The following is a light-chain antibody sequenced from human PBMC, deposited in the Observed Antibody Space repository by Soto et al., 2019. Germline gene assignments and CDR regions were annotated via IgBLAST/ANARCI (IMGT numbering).Light chain of an antibody. V-gene: IGLV1-40*01. CDR1: SSNIGAGFD. CDR3: QSYDSSLSGYVV. Sequence: QSVLTQPHSVSGAPGQSVTISCTGSSSNIGAGFDVHWYQHLPGTAPKLLIYGNINRPSGVPDRFSGSKSGTSASRAITGLQSEDESDYYCQSYDSSLSGYVVFGGWNQLTVL. J-gene: IGLJ2*01. CDR2: GNI.